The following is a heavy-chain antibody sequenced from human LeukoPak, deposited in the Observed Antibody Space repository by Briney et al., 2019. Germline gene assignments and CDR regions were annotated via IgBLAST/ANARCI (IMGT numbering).Heavy chain of an antibody. Sequence: SETLSLTCTVSGASTSSNSFYWGWIRQPPGKGLEWIGTIYYTGTTYYNPSLESRVTISVDTSKNQFSLKMNSVTAADTAVYFCARQRYSGKWSDTLGVFDHWGQGTLVTVSS. CDR2: IYYTGTT. CDR1: GASTSSNSFY. J-gene: IGHJ4*02. D-gene: IGHD6-13*01. V-gene: IGHV4-39*01. CDR3: ARQRYSGKWSDTLGVFDH.